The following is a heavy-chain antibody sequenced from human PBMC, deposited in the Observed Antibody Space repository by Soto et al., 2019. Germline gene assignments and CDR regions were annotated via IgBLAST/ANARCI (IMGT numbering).Heavy chain of an antibody. Sequence: QVQLQESGPGLVKPSETLSLTCAVSGDSIGSYYCMWIRQPPGKGLESIGYLYYGRSANYNPSLKSRVTLSVDTSTIQCSLTLSSMTAADTAVYYCALRSMAVVPEYWGQGTLVTVSS. CDR2: LYYGRSA. D-gene: IGHD3-22*01. CDR3: ALRSMAVVPEY. V-gene: IGHV4-59*01. CDR1: GDSIGSYY. J-gene: IGHJ4*02.